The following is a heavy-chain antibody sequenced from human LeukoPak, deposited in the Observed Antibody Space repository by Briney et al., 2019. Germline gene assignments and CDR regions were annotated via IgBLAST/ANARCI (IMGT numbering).Heavy chain of an antibody. CDR1: GFTVSSNY. Sequence: PGGSLRLSCAASGFTVSSNYMSWVRQAPGKGLEWVSVIYSGGSTYYADSVKGRFTISRDNSKNTLYLQMNSLRAEDTAVYYCARDHYYDSRGKCDYWGQGTLVTVSS. V-gene: IGHV3-53*01. CDR2: IYSGGST. J-gene: IGHJ4*02. CDR3: ARDHYYDSRGKCDY. D-gene: IGHD3-22*01.